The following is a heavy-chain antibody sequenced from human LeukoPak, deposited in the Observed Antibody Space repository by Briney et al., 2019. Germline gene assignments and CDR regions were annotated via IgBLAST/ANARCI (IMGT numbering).Heavy chain of an antibody. J-gene: IGHJ5*02. CDR1: GFTFSSYS. Sequence: PGGSLRLSCAASGFTFSSYSMNWVRQAPGKGLEWVSSISSSSSYIYYADSVKGRFTISRDNAKNSLYLQMNSLRAEDTAVYYCARDSIAAAGKRFDPWGQGTLVTVSS. V-gene: IGHV3-21*01. CDR3: ARDSIAAAGKRFDP. D-gene: IGHD6-13*01. CDR2: ISSSSSYI.